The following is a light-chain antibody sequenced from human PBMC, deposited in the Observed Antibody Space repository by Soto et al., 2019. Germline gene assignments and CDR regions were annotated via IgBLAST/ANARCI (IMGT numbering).Light chain of an antibody. CDR1: LSVGNN. V-gene: IGKV3-15*01. Sequence: EIVMTQSPVTLSVSPGERATLSCRASLSVGNNLAWYQQRPGQAPRLLIHGASTRASGVPARFSGSGSGTDFTLTISSLQSEDFAVYYCQQYTDSPITFGPGTKVYLK. CDR2: GAS. J-gene: IGKJ3*01. CDR3: QQYTDSPIT.